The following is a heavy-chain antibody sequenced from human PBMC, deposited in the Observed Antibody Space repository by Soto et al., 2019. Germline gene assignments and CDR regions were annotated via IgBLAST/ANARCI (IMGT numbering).Heavy chain of an antibody. V-gene: IGHV3-30*18. CDR1: GFTFSSYG. Sequence: GGSLRLSCAASGFTFSSYGMHWVRQASGKGLEWVAVISYDGSNKYYADSVKGRFTISRDNSKNTLYLQMNSLRAEDMAVYYCAKDLKVVPNYYFDYWGQGTLVTVSS. CDR3: AKDLKVVPNYYFDY. CDR2: ISYDGSNK. J-gene: IGHJ4*02. D-gene: IGHD2-15*01.